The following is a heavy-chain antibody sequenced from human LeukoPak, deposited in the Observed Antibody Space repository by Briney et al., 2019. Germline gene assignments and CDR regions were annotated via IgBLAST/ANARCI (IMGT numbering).Heavy chain of an antibody. CDR2: VSHRGAT. CDR1: GASLNGVF. CDR3: ARDRRASFYTFDL. J-gene: IGHJ6*02. D-gene: IGHD5/OR15-5a*01. Sequence: SETLSLTCSVSGASLNGVFWNWVRQTPEKGLEWIGYVSHRGATTSNPTLKSRVSITIDTSKSQISLTMTSVTAADSALYYCARDRRASFYTFDLWGPGTTVSVS. V-gene: IGHV4-59*01.